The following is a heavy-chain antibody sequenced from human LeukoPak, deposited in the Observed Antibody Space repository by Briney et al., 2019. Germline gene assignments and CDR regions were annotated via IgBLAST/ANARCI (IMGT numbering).Heavy chain of an antibody. CDR3: ARQYRSSPFDY. CDR2: IYYSGST. J-gene: IGHJ4*02. D-gene: IGHD5-18*01. V-gene: IGHV4-39*01. CDR1: GGSISSSSYY. Sequence: PSETLSLTCTVSGGSISSSSYYWGWIRQPPGKGLEWIGSIYYSGSTYYNPSLKSRVTISVDTSKNQFSLKLSSVTAADTAVYYCARQYRSSPFDYWGQGTLVTVSS.